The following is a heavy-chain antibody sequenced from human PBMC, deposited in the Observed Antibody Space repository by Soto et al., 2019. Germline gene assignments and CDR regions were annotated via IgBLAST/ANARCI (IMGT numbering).Heavy chain of an antibody. V-gene: IGHV1-2*02. D-gene: IGHD2-21*02. Sequence: ASVKVSCKASGYRFTDFYIHWVRQAPGQGLEWMGWINSNSGGTNYPQKFQGRVTMTRDTSISTAYMELSRLTSDDTAVYYCARDSPSLTYCGGDCYSIDYWGQGTLVTVSS. J-gene: IGHJ4*02. CDR1: GYRFTDFY. CDR3: ARDSPSLTYCGGDCYSIDY. CDR2: INSNSGGT.